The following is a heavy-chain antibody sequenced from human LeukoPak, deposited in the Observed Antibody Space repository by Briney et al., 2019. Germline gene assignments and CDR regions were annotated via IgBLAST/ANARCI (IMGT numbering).Heavy chain of an antibody. Sequence: GESLKISCKGSGYSFTSNWISWVRQMPGKGLEWMGRIDPSDSYTNYSPSFQGHVTISADKSISTAYLQWSSLKASDTTMYYCARQPEGTWFDPWGQGTLVTVSS. CDR3: ARQPEGTWFDP. D-gene: IGHD1-1*01. J-gene: IGHJ5*02. CDR1: GYSFTSNW. V-gene: IGHV5-10-1*01. CDR2: IDPSDSYT.